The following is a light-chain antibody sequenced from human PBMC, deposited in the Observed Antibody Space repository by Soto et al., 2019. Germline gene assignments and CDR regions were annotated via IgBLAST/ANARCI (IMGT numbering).Light chain of an antibody. Sequence: RVTITCRASQSIIGTLAWYQQRPGKAPKLLIFDASNLERGVPSRFSGSGSGTEFSLTISSLQPDDFATYYCQQYETYSRTFGQGTKVDIK. J-gene: IGKJ1*01. V-gene: IGKV1-5*01. CDR3: QQYETYSRT. CDR2: DAS. CDR1: QSIIGT.